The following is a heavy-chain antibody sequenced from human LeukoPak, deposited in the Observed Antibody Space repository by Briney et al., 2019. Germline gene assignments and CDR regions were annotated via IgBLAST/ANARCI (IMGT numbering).Heavy chain of an antibody. D-gene: IGHD3-22*01. CDR1: GFTFSSYG. Sequence: GRSLRLSCAASGFTFSSYGMHWVRQAPGKGLEWVAVISYDGSNKYYADSVKGRFTTSRDNSKNTLYLQMNSLRAEDTAVYYCAKDPYYYDSSGYYYGGGSFDYWGQGTLVTVSS. CDR3: AKDPYYYDSSGYYYGGGSFDY. J-gene: IGHJ4*02. V-gene: IGHV3-30*18. CDR2: ISYDGSNK.